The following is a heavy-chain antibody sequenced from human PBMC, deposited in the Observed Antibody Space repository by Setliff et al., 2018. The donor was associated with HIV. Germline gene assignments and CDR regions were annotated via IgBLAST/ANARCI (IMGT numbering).Heavy chain of an antibody. J-gene: IGHJ4*02. Sequence: ASVKVSCKASGYTFTNYAILWVRQAPGRGLEWMGWINAGNGDTKYSQNFQGRVTITMDTSATTVYMELRSLGSEDTAVYYCTRERTFYYTGSDYYLDYWGQGTLVTVPQ. CDR3: TRERTFYYTGSDYYLDY. CDR2: INAGNGDT. V-gene: IGHV1-3*01. CDR1: GYTFTNYA. D-gene: IGHD3-22*01.